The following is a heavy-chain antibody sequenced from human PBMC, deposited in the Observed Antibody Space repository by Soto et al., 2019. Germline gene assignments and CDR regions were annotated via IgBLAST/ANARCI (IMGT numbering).Heavy chain of an antibody. CDR3: APESGGDILVVPAANPRGWFDP. D-gene: IGHD2-2*01. CDR2: INPNSGGT. Sequence: QVQLVQSGAEVKKPGASVKVSGKASGYTFTGYYMHWVRQAPGQGLEWMGWINPNSGGTNYAQKFQGRVTMTRDTTISKAYQQLSRLKTDDTAVYYWAPESGGDILVVPAANPRGWFDPWGQGTLVTVSS. V-gene: IGHV1-2*02. CDR1: GYTFTGYY. J-gene: IGHJ5*02.